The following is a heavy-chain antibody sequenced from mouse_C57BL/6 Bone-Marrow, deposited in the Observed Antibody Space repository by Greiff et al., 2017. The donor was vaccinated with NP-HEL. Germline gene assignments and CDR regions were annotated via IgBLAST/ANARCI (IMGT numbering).Heavy chain of an antibody. CDR2: IWWDDDK. D-gene: IGHD2-2*01. CDR1: GFSLSTFGMG. CDR3: ARIGSTMVKGYAMDY. J-gene: IGHJ4*01. Sequence: QVTLKESGPGILQPSQTLSLTCSFSGFSLSTFGMGVGWIRQPSGKGLEWLAHIWWDDDKYYNPALKSRLTISKDTSKNQVYLKIAHVDTADTATYYCARIGSTMVKGYAMDYWGQGTSVTVSS. V-gene: IGHV8-8*01.